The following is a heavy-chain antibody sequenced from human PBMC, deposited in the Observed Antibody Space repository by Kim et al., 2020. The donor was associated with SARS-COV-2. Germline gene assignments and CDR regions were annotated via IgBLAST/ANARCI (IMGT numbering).Heavy chain of an antibody. J-gene: IGHJ6*02. D-gene: IGHD6-6*01. CDR2: ISYDGSNK. CDR1: GFTFSSYG. V-gene: IGHV3-30*18. Sequence: GGSLRLSCAASGFTFSSYGMHWVRQAPGKGLEWVAVISYDGSNKYYADSVKGRFTISRDNSKNTLYLQMNSLRAEDTAVYYCAKGRIAARPMDDYYYYGMDVWGQGTTVTVSS. CDR3: AKGRIAARPMDDYYYYGMDV.